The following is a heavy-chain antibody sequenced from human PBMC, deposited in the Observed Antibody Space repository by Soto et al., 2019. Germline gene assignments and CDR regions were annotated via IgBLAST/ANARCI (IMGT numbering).Heavy chain of an antibody. V-gene: IGHV4-31*03. J-gene: IGHJ5*02. Sequence: SETLSLTCTVSGGSISSGGYYWSWIRQHPGKGLEWIGYIYYSGSTYYNPSLKSRVTISVDTSKNQFSLKLSSVTAADTAVYYCARDQDEGWFDPWGQGTLVTVSS. CDR3: ARDQDEGWFDP. CDR1: GGSISSGGYY. CDR2: IYYSGST.